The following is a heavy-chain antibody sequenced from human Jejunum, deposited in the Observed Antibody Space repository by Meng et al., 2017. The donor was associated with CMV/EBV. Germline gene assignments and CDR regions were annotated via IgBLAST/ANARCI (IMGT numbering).Heavy chain of an antibody. J-gene: IGHJ6*02. V-gene: IGHV3-23*01. CDR2: IVGNGISK. CDR3: AKVFRRPFRGWKNAGGNPYTMDV. D-gene: IGHD1/OR15-1a*01. Sequence: SWLRQAPGTVLAWVFAIVGNGISKYDTDSAKGRFIISRDNSKNSLYLQMNSLRAEDTAVYYCAKVFRRPFRGWKNAGGNPYTMDVWGQGTTVTVSS.